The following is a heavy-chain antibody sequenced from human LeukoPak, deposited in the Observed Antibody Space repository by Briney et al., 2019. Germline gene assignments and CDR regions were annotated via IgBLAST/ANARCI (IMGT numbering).Heavy chain of an antibody. V-gene: IGHV3-48*03. CDR2: ISSSGSTI. CDR1: GFTFSSYE. Sequence: QTGGSLRLSCAASGFTFSSYEMNWVRQAPGKELEWVSYISSSGSTIYYADSVKGRFTISRDNSKNTLYLQMNSLRAEDTAVYYCAKSPVAVGFDPWGQGTLVTVSS. J-gene: IGHJ5*02. D-gene: IGHD6-19*01. CDR3: AKSPVAVGFDP.